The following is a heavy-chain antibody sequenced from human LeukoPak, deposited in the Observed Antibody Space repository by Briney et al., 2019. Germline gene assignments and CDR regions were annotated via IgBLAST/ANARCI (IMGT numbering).Heavy chain of an antibody. V-gene: IGHV3-66*01. CDR2: MYGADTT. CDR3: GRDYNCTSRFGY. Sequence: GGSLRLSCAASGLTLSKNYMSWVCEAPGKGVEWGSIMYGADTTYYSDSVKGRFTISRDNSKKKLYLQMKSLGAEDTAVYYFGRDYNCTSRFGYWGQGTLVTVSS. J-gene: IGHJ4*02. D-gene: IGHD1-1*01. CDR1: GLTLSKNY.